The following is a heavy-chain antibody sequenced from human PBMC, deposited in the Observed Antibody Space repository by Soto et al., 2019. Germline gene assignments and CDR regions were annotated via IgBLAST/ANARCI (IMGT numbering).Heavy chain of an antibody. J-gene: IGHJ4*02. CDR1: GFTFSSYS. CDR3: ARVFRSHRSLNYFDY. D-gene: IGHD2-15*01. Sequence: GGSLRLSCAASGFTFSSYSMNWVRQAPGKGLEWVSYISSSSSTIYYADSVKGRFTISRDNAKNSLYLQMNSLRAEDTAVYYCARVFRSHRSLNYFDYWGQGTLVTVSS. CDR2: ISSSSSTI. V-gene: IGHV3-48*01.